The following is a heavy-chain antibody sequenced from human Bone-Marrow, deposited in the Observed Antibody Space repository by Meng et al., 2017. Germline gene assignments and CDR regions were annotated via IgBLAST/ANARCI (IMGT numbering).Heavy chain of an antibody. CDR1: GGSISSSSYY. J-gene: IGHJ3*02. D-gene: IGHD3-22*01. CDR2: IYYSGST. Sequence: SETLSLTCTVSGGSISSSSYYWGWIRQPPGKGLEWIGSIYYSGSTYYNPSLKSRVTISVDTSKNQFSLKLTSVTAADTAVYYCASPQVVTNVFDIWGQGTMVTVSS. V-gene: IGHV4-39*01. CDR3: ASPQVVTNVFDI.